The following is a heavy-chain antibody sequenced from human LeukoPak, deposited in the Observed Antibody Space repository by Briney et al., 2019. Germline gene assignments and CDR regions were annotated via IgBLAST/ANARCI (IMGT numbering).Heavy chain of an antibody. J-gene: IGHJ5*02. D-gene: IGHD5-18*01. CDR2: ISSSSSYI. V-gene: IGHV3-21*01. CDR1: GFTFSSYS. CDR3: ARGLGWVDTAMVTVHNWFDP. Sequence: GGSLRLSCAASGFTFSSYSMNWVRQAPGKGLEWVSSISSSSSYIYYADSVKGRFTISRDNAKNSLYLQMNSLRAEDTAVYYCARGLGWVDTAMVTVHNWFDPWGQGTLVTVSS.